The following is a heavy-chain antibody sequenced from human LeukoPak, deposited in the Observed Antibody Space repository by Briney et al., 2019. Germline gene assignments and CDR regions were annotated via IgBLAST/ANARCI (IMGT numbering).Heavy chain of an antibody. D-gene: IGHD3-22*01. Sequence: PSETLSLTCTVSGGSISSSMYYWGWIRQPPGKGLEWIGSVSYSGTTYYNPSLKSRVTISVDTSKTQFSLKLSSVTAADTALYYCARGDSSGYGQAFDIWLQGTMVTVSS. V-gene: IGHV4-39*01. CDR2: VSYSGTT. CDR3: ARGDSSGYGQAFDI. CDR1: GGSISSSMYY. J-gene: IGHJ3*02.